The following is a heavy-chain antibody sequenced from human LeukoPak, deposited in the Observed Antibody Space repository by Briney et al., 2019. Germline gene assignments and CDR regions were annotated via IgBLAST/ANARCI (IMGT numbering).Heavy chain of an antibody. CDR2: VYSSGST. J-gene: IGHJ4*02. CDR3: ARHLSGTAMAHYFDF. D-gene: IGHD5-18*01. CDR1: GDSISSARNY. V-gene: IGHV4-39*01. Sequence: PSETLSLTCSVSGDSISSARNYWGWIRQSPGKGLEWLASVYSSGSTHSNPSLTSRVSISIDMSKNQFSLKLYSVTASDAAIYYCARHLSGTAMAHYFDFWGQGTLVTVSS.